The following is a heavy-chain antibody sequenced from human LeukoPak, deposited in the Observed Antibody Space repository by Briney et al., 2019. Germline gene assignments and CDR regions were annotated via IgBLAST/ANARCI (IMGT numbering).Heavy chain of an antibody. Sequence: SETLSLTCTVSGGSISSYYWSWIRQPAGKGLEWIGRIYTSGSTNYNPSLKSRVTMSVDTSKNQFSLKLSSVTAADTAVYYCARAGMTGTMNWFDPWGQGTLVTVSS. V-gene: IGHV4-4*07. J-gene: IGHJ5*02. CDR2: IYTSGST. CDR1: GGSISSYY. D-gene: IGHD1-20*01. CDR3: ARAGMTGTMNWFDP.